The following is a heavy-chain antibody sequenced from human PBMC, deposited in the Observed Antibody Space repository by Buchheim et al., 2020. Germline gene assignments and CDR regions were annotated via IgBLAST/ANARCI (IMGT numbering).Heavy chain of an antibody. CDR3: ARENSYCGGDCYLHYFDY. CDR1: GGSFSGYY. CDR2: INHSGST. J-gene: IGHJ4*02. V-gene: IGHV4-34*01. D-gene: IGHD2-21*02. Sequence: QVQLQQWGAGLLKPSETLSLTCAVYGGSFSGYYWSWIRQPPGKGLEWIGEINHSGSTNYNPSLKSRVTISVDTSKNQFSLKLSSVTAADTAVYYCARENSYCGGDCYLHYFDYWGQGTL.